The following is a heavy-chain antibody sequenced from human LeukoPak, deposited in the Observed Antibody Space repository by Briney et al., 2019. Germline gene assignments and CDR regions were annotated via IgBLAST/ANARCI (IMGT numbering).Heavy chain of an antibody. J-gene: IGHJ4*02. CDR2: ISTYNGNT. CDR1: GYTFTSYG. V-gene: IGHV1-18*01. CDR3: ARPHSYGSTYFDC. Sequence: ASVKVSCKASGYTFTSYGISWVRQAPGQGLEWMGWISTYNGNTYYAQGLRGRVSMTTDTSTSTAYMELRSLRSDDTAVYYCARPHSYGSTYFDCWGQGTLVTVSS. D-gene: IGHD4-17*01.